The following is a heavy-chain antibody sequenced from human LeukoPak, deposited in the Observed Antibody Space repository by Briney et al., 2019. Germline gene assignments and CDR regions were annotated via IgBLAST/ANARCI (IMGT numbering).Heavy chain of an antibody. V-gene: IGHV3-64*01. CDR2: ISSNGGST. Sequence: GSLRLSCAASGFTFSSYAMHWVRQAPGKGLEYVSAISSNGGSTYYANSVKGRFTISRDNSKNTLYLQMGSLRAEDMAVYYCARTGGYDSTLYYWGQGTLVTVSS. D-gene: IGHD5-12*01. CDR3: ARTGGYDSTLYY. CDR1: GFTFSSYA. J-gene: IGHJ4*02.